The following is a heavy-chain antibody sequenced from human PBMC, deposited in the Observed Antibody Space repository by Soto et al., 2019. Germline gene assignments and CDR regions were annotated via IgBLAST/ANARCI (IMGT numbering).Heavy chain of an antibody. J-gene: IGHJ4*02. Sequence: QVQLVQSGAEVKKPGASVKVSCKASGYTFTSYGLSWVRQAPGQGLEWMGWISGYSGDTNYAQNLQGRVTMTTDASASTAHMELRSLTSDDTAVYYCVRDSRNNAYCGGDCYSSFDYWGQGTLVTVSS. CDR1: GYTFTSYG. D-gene: IGHD2-21*02. V-gene: IGHV1-18*04. CDR3: VRDSRNNAYCGGDCYSSFDY. CDR2: ISGYSGDT.